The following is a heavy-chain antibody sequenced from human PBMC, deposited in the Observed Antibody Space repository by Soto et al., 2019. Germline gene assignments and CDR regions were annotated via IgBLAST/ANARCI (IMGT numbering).Heavy chain of an antibody. V-gene: IGHV1-18*01. CDR1: GYGFTTYG. J-gene: IGHJ4*02. D-gene: IGHD1-26*01. Sequence: QVHLVQSGAEVKKPGASVKVSCKGSGYGFTTYGITWVRQAPGQGLEWMAWISAHNGNTNYAQKLQGRVTVTRATSTSTANMGLRSLRSDDKAVYYCASGRYGDYWGQGALVTVSS. CDR3: ASGRYGDY. CDR2: ISAHNGNT.